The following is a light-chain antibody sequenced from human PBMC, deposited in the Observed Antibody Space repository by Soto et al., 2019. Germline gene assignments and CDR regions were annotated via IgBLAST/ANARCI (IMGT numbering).Light chain of an antibody. Sequence: EIVLTQSPATQSLSPGERATLSCRASQSVNIYLAWYQQKPGQAPRLLIYDASNRATGIPARFSGSGSGTDFTLTISSLEPEDIAVYYCQQRSNWRVTFGGGTKV. CDR3: QQRSNWRVT. CDR2: DAS. V-gene: IGKV3-11*01. J-gene: IGKJ4*01. CDR1: QSVNIY.